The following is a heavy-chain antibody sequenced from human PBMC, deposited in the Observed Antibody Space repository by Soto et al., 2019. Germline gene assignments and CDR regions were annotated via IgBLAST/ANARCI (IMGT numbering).Heavy chain of an antibody. Sequence: QVQLQESVPGLVKPSQTLSLTCTVSGGSISSGGYYWRWIRQHPGKGLEWIGYIYYSGSTYYNPSLKSRVTISVDTAKNQFSLKLSSVTAAAPAVYYCARVKRTFYYMDVWGKGTTVTVSS. J-gene: IGHJ6*03. CDR3: ARVKRTFYYMDV. D-gene: IGHD3-16*01. V-gene: IGHV4-31*03. CDR1: GGSISSGGYY. CDR2: IYYSGST.